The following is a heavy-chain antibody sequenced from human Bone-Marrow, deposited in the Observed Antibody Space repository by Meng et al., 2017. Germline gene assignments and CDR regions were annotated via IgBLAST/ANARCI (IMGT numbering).Heavy chain of an antibody. CDR1: GFTFSSYD. CDR2: IGTAGDT. V-gene: IGHV3-13*01. Sequence: GESLKISCAASGFTFSSYDMHWVCQATGKGLEWVSAIGTAGDTYYPGSVKGRFTISRENAKNSLYLQMNSLRAEDTAVYYCARVRTTVTPLDAFDIWGQGTMVTVSS. D-gene: IGHD4-17*01. J-gene: IGHJ3*02. CDR3: ARVRTTVTPLDAFDI.